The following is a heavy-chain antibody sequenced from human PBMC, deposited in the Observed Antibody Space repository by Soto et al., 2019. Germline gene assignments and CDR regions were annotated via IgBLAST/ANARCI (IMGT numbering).Heavy chain of an antibody. CDR2: VDGSGGDT. V-gene: IGHV3-23*01. Sequence: RQAPGTGPEWVAFVDGSGGDTSYADSVKGRFTISRDNSKNTLYLQMNSLRAEDTAVYYCAKGDNWNYVPAFDIWGQGTMVTVSS. CDR3: AKGDNWNYVPAFDI. D-gene: IGHD1-7*01. J-gene: IGHJ3*02.